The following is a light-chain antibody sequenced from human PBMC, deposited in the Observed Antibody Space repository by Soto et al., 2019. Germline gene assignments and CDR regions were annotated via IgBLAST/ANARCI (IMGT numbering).Light chain of an antibody. CDR3: QQRSNWTSIT. CDR1: QSVSSY. Sequence: EIVLTQSPATLSLSPGERANLSCRASQSVSSYLVWYQQKPGQAPRLLIYDASNRATGIPARFSGSGSGTDFTLTISSLEPEDFAVYYCQQRSNWTSITFGQGTRLEIK. J-gene: IGKJ5*01. V-gene: IGKV3-11*01. CDR2: DAS.